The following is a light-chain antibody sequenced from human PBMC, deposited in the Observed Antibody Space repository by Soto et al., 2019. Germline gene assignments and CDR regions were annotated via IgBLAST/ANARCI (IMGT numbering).Light chain of an antibody. CDR1: SSDVGSYNF. J-gene: IGLJ2*01. CDR2: DVI. CDR3: NSYTTSSTVV. Sequence: QSALTQPASVSGSPGQSITISCTGTSSDVGSYNFVSWYQQHPGKAPKLIIYDVINRPSGVSNRFSGSKSGNTASLTISGLQPEDEADYYCNSYTTSSTVVFGGGTKVTVL. V-gene: IGLV2-14*01.